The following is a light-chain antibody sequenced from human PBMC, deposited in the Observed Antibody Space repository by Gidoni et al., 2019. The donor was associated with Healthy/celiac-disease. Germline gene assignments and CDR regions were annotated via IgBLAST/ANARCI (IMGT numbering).Light chain of an antibody. CDR3: QQYDNPIFT. CDR1: HDISTY. J-gene: IGKJ3*01. Sequence: DIQRTQSPSSLSASVGDRGTITCQASHDISTYLNWYHQKPGKAPKLLIYDAANLEPGVPPGFSGSGSGTDYTFPISSRQPEDIATYYCQQYDNPIFTFGPGTKVDIK. CDR2: DAA. V-gene: IGKV1-33*01.